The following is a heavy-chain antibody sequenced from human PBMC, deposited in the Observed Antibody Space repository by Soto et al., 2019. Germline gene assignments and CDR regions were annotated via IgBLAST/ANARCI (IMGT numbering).Heavy chain of an antibody. D-gene: IGHD6-19*01. J-gene: IGHJ6*02. CDR2: INHSGST. V-gene: IGHV4-34*01. CDR1: GGSSSGYY. Sequence: SETLSLTCAVYGGSSSGYYWSWIPTPPGKGLEWIGEINHSGSTNYNPSLKSRVTISVDTSKNQFSLKLSSVTAADTAVYYCARGLYSSGGWGYYYGMDVWGQGTTVTVS. CDR3: ARGLYSSGGWGYYYGMDV.